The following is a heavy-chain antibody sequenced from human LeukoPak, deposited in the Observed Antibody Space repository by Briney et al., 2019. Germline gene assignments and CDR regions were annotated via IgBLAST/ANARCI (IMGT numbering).Heavy chain of an antibody. V-gene: IGHV1-2*04. CDR2: INPNSGGT. CDR3: ARDYRMVRGAIRYYYYGMDV. J-gene: IGHJ6*02. D-gene: IGHD3-10*01. Sequence: ASAKVSCKASGYTFTGYYMHWVRQAPGQGLEWMGWINPNSGGTNYAQKFQGWVTMTRDTSISTAYMELSRLRSDDTAVYYCARDYRMVRGAIRYYYYGMDVWGQGTTVTVSS. CDR1: GYTFTGYY.